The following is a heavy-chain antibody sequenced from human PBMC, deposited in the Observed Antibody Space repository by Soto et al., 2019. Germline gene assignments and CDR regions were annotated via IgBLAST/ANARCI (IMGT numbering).Heavy chain of an antibody. CDR2: ISRGSHL. CDR3: ARGGGDYWASDS. D-gene: IGHD2-15*01. V-gene: IGHV3-21*01. Sequence: EVQLLESGGGLVKPGGSLRLSCAASGFIFSSYSMNWVRQAPGKGLEWVSSISRGSHLYYADSVKGRFTISRDNAKNAQSMQMTSLRDDDTAVYYCARGGGDYWASDSWGQGTLVTVSS. J-gene: IGHJ4*02. CDR1: GFIFSSYS.